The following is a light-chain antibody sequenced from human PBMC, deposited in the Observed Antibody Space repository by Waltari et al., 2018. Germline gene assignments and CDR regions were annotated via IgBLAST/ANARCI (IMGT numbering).Light chain of an antibody. J-gene: IGLJ2*01. CDR1: SLSSYY. CDR2: GKN. CDR3: NSRDSSGNHVV. V-gene: IGLV3-19*01. Sequence: SSELTQDPAVSVALGQTVRIKCQGDSLSSYYASWYQQKPGQAPVLVIYGKNNRPSGIPDRFSGSSSGNTASLTITGAQAEDEADYYCNSRDSSGNHVVFGGGTKLTVL.